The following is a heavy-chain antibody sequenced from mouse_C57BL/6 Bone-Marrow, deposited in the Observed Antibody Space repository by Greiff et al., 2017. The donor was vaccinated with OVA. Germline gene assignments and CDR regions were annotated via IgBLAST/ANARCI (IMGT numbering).Heavy chain of an antibody. D-gene: IGHD3-2*02. CDR3: ARSGLFGDY. V-gene: IGHV1-19*01. CDR2: INPYNGGT. CDR1: GYTFTDYY. J-gene: IGHJ2*01. Sequence: VQLKQSGPVLVKPGASVKMSCKASGYTFTDYYMNWVKQSHGKSLEWIGVINPYNGGTSYNQKFKGKATLTVDKSSSTAYMELNSLTSEDSAVYYCARSGLFGDYWGQGTTLTVSS.